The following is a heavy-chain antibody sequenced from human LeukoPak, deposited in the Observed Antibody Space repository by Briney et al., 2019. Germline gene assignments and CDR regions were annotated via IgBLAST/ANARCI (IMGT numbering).Heavy chain of an antibody. CDR3: ARMYYDFWSGYFGLVYYFDY. D-gene: IGHD3-3*01. CDR2: ISAYNGNT. Sequence: ASVKVSCTASGYTFASYGISWVRQAPGQGLEWMGWISAYNGNTNYAQKLQGRVTMTTDTSTSTAYMELRSLRSDDTAVYYCARMYYDFWSGYFGLVYYFDYWGQGTLVTVSS. V-gene: IGHV1-18*01. J-gene: IGHJ4*02. CDR1: GYTFASYG.